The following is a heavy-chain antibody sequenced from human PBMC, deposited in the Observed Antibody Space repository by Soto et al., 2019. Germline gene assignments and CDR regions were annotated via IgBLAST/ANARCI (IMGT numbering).Heavy chain of an antibody. CDR2: IYYSGYT. J-gene: IGHJ3*02. V-gene: IGHV4-31*01. Sequence: QVQLQESGPGLVKPSQTLSLTCTVSGGSISSGGYYWSWIRQHPGKGLEWIGYIYYSGYTYYNPXRXSXXTKSVETSKNQSSQKLRSVTAADTAVYYCARDPGIWGQGTIVTVSS. CDR1: GGSISSGGYY. CDR3: ARDPGI.